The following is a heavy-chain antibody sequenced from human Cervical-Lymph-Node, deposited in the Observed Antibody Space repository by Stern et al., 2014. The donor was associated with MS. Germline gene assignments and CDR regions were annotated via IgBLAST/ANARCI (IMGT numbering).Heavy chain of an antibody. CDR2: IYSSGTT. V-gene: IGHV4-61*02. J-gene: IGHJ4*02. CDR1: GDSISSGNYY. CDR3: ATQGRALAPD. Sequence: VQLVESGPGLVKPSQTLSLTCTVSGDSISSGNYYWSWIRQPAGKGLEWIGRIYSSGTTYYNPSLRSRVTISIDTSNNQFPLKLSSVTATDTAVYYCATQGRALAPDWGQGTLVTVSS.